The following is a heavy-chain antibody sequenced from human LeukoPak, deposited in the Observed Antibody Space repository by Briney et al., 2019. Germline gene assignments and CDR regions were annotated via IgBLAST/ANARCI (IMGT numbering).Heavy chain of an antibody. CDR2: IYHSGST. V-gene: IGHV4-38-2*02. CDR3: ARVQSGTMDY. CDR1: GYSISSGYY. D-gene: IGHD1-26*01. Sequence: SETLSLTRTVSGYSISSGYYWGWIRQPPGKGLEWIGSIYHSGSTYYNPSLKSRVTISVDTSKNQFSLKLSSVTAADTAVYYCARVQSGTMDYWGQGTLVTVSS. J-gene: IGHJ4*02.